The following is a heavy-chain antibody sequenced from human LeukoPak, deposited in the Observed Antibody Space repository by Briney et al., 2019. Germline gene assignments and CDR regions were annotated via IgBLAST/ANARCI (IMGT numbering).Heavy chain of an antibody. CDR3: AREVHWDRIGGDIFDY. Sequence: PSETLSLTCAVYGGSFSGYYRSWIRQPPGKGLEWIGEINHSGSTNYNPSLKSRVTISVDTSKNQFSLKLSSVTAADTAVYYCAREVHWDRIGGDIFDYWGQGTLVTVSS. CDR2: INHSGST. J-gene: IGHJ4*02. D-gene: IGHD2-21*02. V-gene: IGHV4-34*01. CDR1: GGSFSGYY.